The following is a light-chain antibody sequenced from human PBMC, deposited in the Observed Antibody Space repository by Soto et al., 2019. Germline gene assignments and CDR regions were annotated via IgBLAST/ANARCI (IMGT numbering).Light chain of an antibody. CDR1: SSNIGAGYD. J-gene: IGLJ1*01. CDR2: GNS. CDR3: QSYDSSLSGDV. V-gene: IGLV1-40*01. Sequence: QSVLTQPPSVSGAPGQRVTISCTGSSSNIGAGYDVSWYQQLPGTAPKLLIYGNSNRPSGVPDRFSGSKSGTSASLAITGLQAEDEADYYCQSYDSSLSGDVFGTGTKLTVL.